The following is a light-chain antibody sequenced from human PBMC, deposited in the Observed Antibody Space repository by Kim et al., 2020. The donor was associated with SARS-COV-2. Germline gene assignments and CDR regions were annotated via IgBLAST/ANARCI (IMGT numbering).Light chain of an antibody. CDR2: XXS. CDR1: KLXDKX. CDR3: QXWDSSTAV. V-gene: IGLV3-1*01. J-gene: IGLJ2*01. Sequence: KLXDKXXXWYXXXPGQSPXLVIXXXSKRPSGIPEGFXGSNSGNTATLXISGTQXXXEADYYCQXWDSSTAVFGGGTXLTVL.